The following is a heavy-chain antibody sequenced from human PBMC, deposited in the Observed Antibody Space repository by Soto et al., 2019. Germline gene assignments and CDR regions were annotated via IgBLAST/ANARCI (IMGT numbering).Heavy chain of an antibody. D-gene: IGHD1-26*01. CDR2: ISSSGSII. J-gene: IGHJ4*02. Sequence: QVQLVVSGGGFVKPGGSLRISCAASGFTFSDYYISWIRQAPGKGLEWVSYISSSGSIIYYADSVKGRFTISRDNAKNSLHQDMNTLRAENTAVYYGALAGYDSTYYDVPPLRAGHFWGQGTLVTVSS. CDR1: GFTFSDYY. CDR3: ALAGYDSTYYDVPPLRAGHF. V-gene: IGHV3-11*01.